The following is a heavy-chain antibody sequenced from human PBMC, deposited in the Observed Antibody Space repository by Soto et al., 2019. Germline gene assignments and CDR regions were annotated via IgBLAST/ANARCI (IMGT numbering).Heavy chain of an antibody. CDR3: ARDLRGYSYGTLDWFDP. D-gene: IGHD5-18*01. Sequence: GGSLRLSCAASRFTFSSDAMSWVSQAPGKGLEWVSAISGSGGSTYYADCVKGRFTISRDNSKNTLYMQMNSLRAEDTAVYYCARDLRGYSYGTLDWFDPWGQGTLVAVSS. CDR2: ISGSGGST. CDR1: RFTFSSDA. V-gene: IGHV3-23*01. J-gene: IGHJ5*02.